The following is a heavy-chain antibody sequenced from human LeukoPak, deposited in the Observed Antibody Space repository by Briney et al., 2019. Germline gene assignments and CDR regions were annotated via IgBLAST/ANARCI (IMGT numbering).Heavy chain of an antibody. V-gene: IGHV3-53*01. D-gene: IGHD3-22*01. CDR2: IYSGGTT. J-gene: IGHJ6*03. CDR1: GLTVSSNY. CDR3: ARETYYYDIGDAHYYYYMDV. Sequence: GGSLRLSCVASGLTVSSNYMTWVRQAPGKGLQWVSLIYSGGTTAYADSVKGRFTISRDNSKNTLYLQMNSLRAEDTAVYYCARETYYYDIGDAHYYYYMDVWGKGTTVTVSS.